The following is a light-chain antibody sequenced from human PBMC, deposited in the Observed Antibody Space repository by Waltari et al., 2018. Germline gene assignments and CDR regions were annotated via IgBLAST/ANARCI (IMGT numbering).Light chain of an antibody. CDR1: PSVSRY. V-gene: IGKV3-11*01. CDR3: QPRSNWPRT. Sequence: SCKPSPSVSRYFSWYQHKPGQAPGLLIYSASDSATGLAARFSGSGSGTDFTLHISSLDPEDFAVYDCQPRSNWPRTFGQGTKV. CDR2: SAS. J-gene: IGKJ1*01.